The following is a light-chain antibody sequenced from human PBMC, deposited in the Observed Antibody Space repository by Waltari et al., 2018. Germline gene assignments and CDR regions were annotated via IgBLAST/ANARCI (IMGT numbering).Light chain of an antibody. J-gene: IGLJ2*01. CDR1: SGHSSYA. V-gene: IGLV4-69*01. CDR3: QTWYTGIL. CDR2: LNSDGSH. Sequence: QPVLTQSPSASASLGASVTLNCTLSSGHSSYAIAWHQQQQGQAPRYFMRLNSDGSHNKGHGCRYRFSGASSGAERYLTITNLQSEDEADYDWQTWYTGILFGGGTRLTVL.